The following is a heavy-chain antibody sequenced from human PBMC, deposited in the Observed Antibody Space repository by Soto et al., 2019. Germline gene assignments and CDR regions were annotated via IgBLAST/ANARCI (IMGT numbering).Heavy chain of an antibody. CDR3: GSAYEGNSFVN. Sequence: PSETLSLTCTVSGGSISSYYWSWIRQPPGKGLEWIGYIYYSGSTNYNPSLKSRVTISVDTSKNQFSLKLSSVTAADTAVYYCGSAYEGNSFVNWGQGTLVTVSS. CDR1: GGSISSYY. J-gene: IGHJ4*02. V-gene: IGHV4-59*01. D-gene: IGHD4-4*01. CDR2: IYYSGST.